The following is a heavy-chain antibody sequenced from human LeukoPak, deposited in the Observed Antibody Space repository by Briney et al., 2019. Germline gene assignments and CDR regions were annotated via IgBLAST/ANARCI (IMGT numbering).Heavy chain of an antibody. V-gene: IGHV2-70*11. J-gene: IGHJ4*02. CDR2: IDWDDDK. CDR1: GFSLSTSGMC. CDR3: ARIYSPISYSSGWFHFDY. Sequence: SGPALVKPTQTLTLTCTFSGFSLSTSGMCVSWIRQPPGKALEWLARIDWDDDKYYSTSLKTRLTISKDTSKNQVVLTMTNMDPVDTATYYCARIYSPISYSSGWFHFDYWGQGTLVTVSS. D-gene: IGHD6-19*01.